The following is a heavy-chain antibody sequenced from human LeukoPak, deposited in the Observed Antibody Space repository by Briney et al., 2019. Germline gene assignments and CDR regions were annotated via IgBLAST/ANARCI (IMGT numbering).Heavy chain of an antibody. CDR1: GEEVSSNTAS. Sequence: SQTLSLTCAISGEEVSSNTASWNWFRQSPSRGLEWLGRTYYRSKWSNDYVPSVKGRITINADTSRNQFSLHLNSVTPEDTAVYFCARDRDSDFEWGPYDPWGQGTLVVVSS. D-gene: IGHD4-11*01. CDR2: TYYRSKWSN. J-gene: IGHJ5*02. V-gene: IGHV6-1*01. CDR3: ARDRDSDFEWGPYDP.